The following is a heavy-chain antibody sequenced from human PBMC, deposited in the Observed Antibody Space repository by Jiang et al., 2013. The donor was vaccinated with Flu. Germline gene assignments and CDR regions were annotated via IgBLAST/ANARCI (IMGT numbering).Heavy chain of an antibody. J-gene: IGHJ4*02. D-gene: IGHD3-16*02. Sequence: SLTCAISGDSVSSNSAAWNWIRQSPSRGLEWLGRTYYRSKWYNDYAVSVKSRITINPDTSKNQFSLQLNSVTPEDTAVYYCARAGPDWDYVWGSYRYTHFDYWGQGTLVTVSS. CDR2: TYYRSKWYN. CDR3: ARAGPDWDYVWGSYRYTHFDY. V-gene: IGHV6-1*01. CDR1: GDSVSSNSAA.